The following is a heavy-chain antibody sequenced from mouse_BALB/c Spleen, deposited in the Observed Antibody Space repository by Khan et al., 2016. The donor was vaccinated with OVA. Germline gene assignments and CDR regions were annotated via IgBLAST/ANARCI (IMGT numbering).Heavy chain of an antibody. CDR2: ISSGSSTI. J-gene: IGHJ2*01. V-gene: IGHV5-17*02. CDR3: ARDANFDY. Sequence: EVELVESGGGLVQPGGSRKLSCAASGFTFSRFGMHWVRQAPEKGLEWVAYISSGSSTIYYGDTVKGRFTISRDTPKNTLFLQMTSVRSEDTAMEYCARDANFDYGGQGTTLTVSS. CDR1: GFTFSRFG.